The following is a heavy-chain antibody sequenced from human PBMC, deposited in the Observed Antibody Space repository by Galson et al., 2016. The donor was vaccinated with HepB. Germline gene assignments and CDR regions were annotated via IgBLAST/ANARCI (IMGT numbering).Heavy chain of an antibody. CDR1: GGSLSETTYY. V-gene: IGHV4-39*01. Sequence: SETLSLTCTVSGGSLSETTYYWAWIRQPPGKGLEWIGGIYHNGHTYYNPSLQSRVAISIDTSKNQFSLRLSSLTAADTALYYCARRPLELLSGAFDIWGQGTMVTVSS. CDR2: IYHNGHT. CDR3: ARRPLELLSGAFDI. D-gene: IGHD1-7*01. J-gene: IGHJ3*02.